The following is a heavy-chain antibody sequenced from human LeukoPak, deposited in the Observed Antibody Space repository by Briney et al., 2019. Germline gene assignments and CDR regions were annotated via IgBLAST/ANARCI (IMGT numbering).Heavy chain of an antibody. J-gene: IGHJ4*02. Sequence: PGGSLRLSCAASGFTFSSYWMHWVRQAPGKGLVWVSRINTDGSSTSYADSVKGRFTISRDNAKNTLYLQMNSLRAEDTAVYYCAKTRHGPIAAAAPDYWGQGTLVTVSS. V-gene: IGHV3-74*01. D-gene: IGHD6-13*01. CDR2: INTDGSST. CDR1: GFTFSSYW. CDR3: AKTRHGPIAAAAPDY.